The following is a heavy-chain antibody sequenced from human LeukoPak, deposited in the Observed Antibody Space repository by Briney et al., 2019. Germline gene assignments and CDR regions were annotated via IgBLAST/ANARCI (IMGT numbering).Heavy chain of an antibody. D-gene: IGHD2-2*01. CDR3: AKDGGCSSTTCSSPYYFDH. CDR2: ISYDGSNK. CDR1: GFTFSIYG. V-gene: IGHV3-30*04. J-gene: IGHJ4*02. Sequence: GRSLRLSCAASGFTFSIYGMHWVRQTPGKGMEWVAVISYDGSNKYYADSVKGRFTISRDNSKNTLYLQMNSLRAEDTAVYYCAKDGGCSSTTCSSPYYFDHWGQGTLVTVSS.